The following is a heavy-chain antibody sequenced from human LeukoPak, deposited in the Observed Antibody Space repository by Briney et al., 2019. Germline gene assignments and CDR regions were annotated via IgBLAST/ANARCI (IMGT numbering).Heavy chain of an antibody. Sequence: ASVKVSCKASGYTFTGYYIHWVRQAPGQGLEWMGWINPNSGGTNYAQKFQGRVTMTRDTSISTAYMELSRLRSDDTAVYYCARARPTRYYDILTGYYPSYYYYGMDVWGQGTTVTVSS. CDR1: GYTFTGYY. V-gene: IGHV1-2*02. J-gene: IGHJ6*02. D-gene: IGHD3-9*01. CDR3: ARARPTRYYDILTGYYPSYYYYGMDV. CDR2: INPNSGGT.